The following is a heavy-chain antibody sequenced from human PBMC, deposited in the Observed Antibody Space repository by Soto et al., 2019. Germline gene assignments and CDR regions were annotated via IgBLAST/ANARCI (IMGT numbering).Heavy chain of an antibody. V-gene: IGHV4-30-4*01. D-gene: IGHD3-3*01. Sequence: PSETLSLTCTVSGGSISSGDYYWGWIRQPPGKGLEWIGYIYYSGSTYYNPSLKSRVTISVDTSKNQFSLKLSSVTAADTAVYYCARGRISDFWSGYPFVDYWGQGTLVTVSS. CDR1: GGSISSGDYY. CDR3: ARGRISDFWSGYPFVDY. CDR2: IYYSGST. J-gene: IGHJ4*02.